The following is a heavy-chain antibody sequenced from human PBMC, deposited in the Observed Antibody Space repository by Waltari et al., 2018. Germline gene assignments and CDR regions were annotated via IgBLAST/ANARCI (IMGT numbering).Heavy chain of an antibody. CDR1: GFIFSTHG. V-gene: IGHV3-23*04. Sequence: EVQLVASGGGLVQPGGSLRLSCAASGFIFSTHGMSWVRQVPGKGLEWVSLISGGGTSTYYADSVKGRFTISRDNSKNTVFLQMNSLRAEDTAVYYCAKDRDSGSYYTDVWGKGTTVTVSS. J-gene: IGHJ6*03. CDR2: ISGGGTST. CDR3: AKDRDSGSYYTDV. D-gene: IGHD1-26*01.